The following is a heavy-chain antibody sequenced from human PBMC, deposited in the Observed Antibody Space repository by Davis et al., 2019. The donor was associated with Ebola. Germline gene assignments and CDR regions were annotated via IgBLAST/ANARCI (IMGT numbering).Heavy chain of an antibody. Sequence: GESLKISCKGFGYSFSDYWISWVRQMPGKGLEWMGIIYPDDSDTRYSPSFQGQVTISADKSIATAYLQWSGLKASDSAMYFCARAKYSTSWPDALDIWGQGTKVTVSS. CDR2: IYPDDSDT. J-gene: IGHJ3*02. V-gene: IGHV5-51*01. D-gene: IGHD6-13*01. CDR3: ARAKYSTSWPDALDI. CDR1: GYSFSDYW.